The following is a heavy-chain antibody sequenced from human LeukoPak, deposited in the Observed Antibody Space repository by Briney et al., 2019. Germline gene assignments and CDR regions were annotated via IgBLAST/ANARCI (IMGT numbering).Heavy chain of an antibody. CDR1: GYTFTSYA. J-gene: IGHJ4*02. CDR2: INTNTGNP. D-gene: IGHD3-16*02. Sequence: ASVKVSCKASGYTFTSYAMNWVRQAPGQGLEWMGWINTNTGNPTYAQGFTGRFVFSLDTSVSTAYLQISSLKAEDTAVYYCARGDYDYVWGSHRDPNLYFDYWGQGTLVTVSS. V-gene: IGHV7-4-1*02. CDR3: ARGDYDYVWGSHRDPNLYFDY.